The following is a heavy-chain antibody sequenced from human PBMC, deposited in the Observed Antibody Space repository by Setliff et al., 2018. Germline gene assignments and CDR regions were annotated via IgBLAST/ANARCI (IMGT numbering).Heavy chain of an antibody. J-gene: IGHJ4*02. CDR2: VDPEDGHT. D-gene: IGHD3-9*01. Sequence: GASVKVSCKASGYTFTDYYMHWVQQAPGKGLEWMGRVDPEDGHTKYAEKFQGRITISADMSLDIAHMELGSLTSEDTAVYYCTTGLRHGVPNFDLWGQGTLVTVSS. CDR1: GYTFTDYY. CDR3: TTGLRHGVPNFDL. V-gene: IGHV1-69-2*01.